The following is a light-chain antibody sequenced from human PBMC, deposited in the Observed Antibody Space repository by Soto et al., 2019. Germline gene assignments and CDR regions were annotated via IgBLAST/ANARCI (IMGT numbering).Light chain of an antibody. Sequence: SYELTQPPSVSVSPGQTASITCSGDKLGDKYACWYQQKPGQSPVLVIYQDSKRPSGIPERFSGSNSGNTATLTICGTQAMDEADYYCQAWDSGTVFGTGTKVTVL. CDR3: QAWDSGTV. J-gene: IGLJ1*01. CDR2: QDS. CDR1: KLGDKY. V-gene: IGLV3-1*01.